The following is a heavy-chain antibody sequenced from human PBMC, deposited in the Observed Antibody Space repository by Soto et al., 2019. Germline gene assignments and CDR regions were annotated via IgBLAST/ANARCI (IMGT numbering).Heavy chain of an antibody. CDR1: GGSIRSSSYY. CDR2: IYYSGST. J-gene: IGHJ4*02. Sequence: SETQSLTCTVSGGSIRSSSYYWGWIRQPPGKGLEWIGSIYYSGSTYYNPSLKSRVTISVDTSKNQFSLKLSSVTAADTAVYYCARLVAAAEYYFDYWGQGTLVTVSS. V-gene: IGHV4-39*01. CDR3: ARLVAAAEYYFDY. D-gene: IGHD6-13*01.